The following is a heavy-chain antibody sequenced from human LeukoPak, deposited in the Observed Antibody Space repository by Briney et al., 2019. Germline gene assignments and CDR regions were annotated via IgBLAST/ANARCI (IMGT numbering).Heavy chain of an antibody. D-gene: IGHD5-24*01. J-gene: IGHJ4*02. CDR1: GFTFSSYS. CDR3: ARVVVKDGYKAVDY. CDR2: ISSSSSYI. V-gene: IGHV3-21*01. Sequence: GGSLRLSCAASGFTFSSYSMNWVRQAPGKGLEWVSSISSSSSYIYYADSMKGRFTISRDNAKNSLYLQMNSLRAEDTAVYYCARVVVKDGYKAVDYWGQGTLVTISS.